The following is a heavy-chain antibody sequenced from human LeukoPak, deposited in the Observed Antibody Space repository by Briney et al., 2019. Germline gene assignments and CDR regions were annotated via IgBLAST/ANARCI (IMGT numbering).Heavy chain of an antibody. V-gene: IGHV1-24*01. CDR1: GYTLTELS. CDR3: ATGIYSSGYLSY. J-gene: IGHJ4*02. D-gene: IGHD3-22*01. Sequence: ASVKVSCKVSGYTLTELSMHWVRQAPGKGLEWMGGFDPEDGETIYAQKFQGRVTMTEDTSTDTAYMELSSLRSEDTAVYYCATGIYSSGYLSYWGQGTLVTVSS. CDR2: FDPEDGET.